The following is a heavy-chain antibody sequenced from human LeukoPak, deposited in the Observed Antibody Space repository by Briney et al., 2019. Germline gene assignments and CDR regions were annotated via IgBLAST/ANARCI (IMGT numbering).Heavy chain of an antibody. CDR1: GFTFSSYA. J-gene: IGHJ4*02. Sequence: GGSLRLSCAASGFTFSSYAMHWVRQAPGKGLEWVAVISYDGSNKYYADSVKGRFAISRDNSKNTLYLQMNSLKTEDTAVYYCTTDPDSNYGPSFDYWGQGTLVTVSS. V-gene: IGHV3-30*09. CDR3: TTDPDSNYGPSFDY. D-gene: IGHD4-11*01. CDR2: ISYDGSNK.